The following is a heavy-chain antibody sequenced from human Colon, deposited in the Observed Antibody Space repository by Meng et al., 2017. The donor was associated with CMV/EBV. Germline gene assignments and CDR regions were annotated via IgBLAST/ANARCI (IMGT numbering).Heavy chain of an antibody. Sequence: GESLKISCEVSGFNFQNYAVTWVRQAPGKGLEWVSVISGTGGVTYYADSVKGRFHISKDNTKNTVFLQMNSLRAEDTAIYYCAAWEGGRTYWGQGTLVTVSS. CDR1: GFNFQNYA. CDR3: AAWEGGRTY. J-gene: IGHJ4*02. CDR2: ISGTGGVT. V-gene: IGHV3-23*01. D-gene: IGHD1-26*01.